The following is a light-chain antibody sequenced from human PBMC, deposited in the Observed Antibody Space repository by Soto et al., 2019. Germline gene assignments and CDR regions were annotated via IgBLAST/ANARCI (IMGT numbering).Light chain of an antibody. V-gene: IGKV3-15*01. Sequence: EKVITQSPATLSMSPGERATLSCRASQSVSSFLAWYQQNPGQAPRLLIYGASTRATGIPARFSGSGSGTEFTLNISSLQSEDFAVYYCQQYSNWPSWTFGQGTKVDIK. CDR3: QQYSNWPSWT. CDR2: GAS. J-gene: IGKJ1*01. CDR1: QSVSSF.